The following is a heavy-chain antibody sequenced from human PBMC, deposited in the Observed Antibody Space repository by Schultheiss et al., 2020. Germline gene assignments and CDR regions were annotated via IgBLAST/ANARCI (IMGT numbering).Heavy chain of an antibody. V-gene: IGHV3-23*01. CDR2: ISGSGGST. CDR3: AKVSRPLAAYHPMDV. CDR1: GFTFSDYY. Sequence: GGSLRLSCAASGFTFSDYYMSWIRQAPGKGLEWVSAISGSGGSTYYADSVKGRFTISRDNSKNTLYLQMNSLRAEDTAVYYCAKVSRPLAAYHPMDVWGKGTTGTVS. J-gene: IGHJ6*03. D-gene: IGHD6-13*01.